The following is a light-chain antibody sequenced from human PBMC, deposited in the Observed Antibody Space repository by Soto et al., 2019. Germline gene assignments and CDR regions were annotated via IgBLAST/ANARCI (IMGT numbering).Light chain of an antibody. V-gene: IGLV2-8*01. J-gene: IGLJ1*01. CDR1: SSDVGGYNY. CDR2: EVI. CDR3: SSYAGSNNYV. Sequence: ALTQPPSSSGSPGQSVTIPCTGTSSDVGGYNYVSWYQQHPGKAPKLMIYEVIKRPSGVPDRFSGSKSGNTASLTVSGLQAEDEADYYCSSYAGSNNYVFGTGTQLTVL.